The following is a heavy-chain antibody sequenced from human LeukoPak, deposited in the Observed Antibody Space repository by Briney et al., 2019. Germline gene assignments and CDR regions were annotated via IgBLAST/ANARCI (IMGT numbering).Heavy chain of an antibody. J-gene: IGHJ4*02. CDR3: ARDCSSTGCYAEPRLRY. CDR1: GGSISSYY. CDR2: VYSSGST. V-gene: IGHV4-4*07. Sequence: SETLSLTCSVSGGSISSYYWSWIRQPAGKGLEWIGRVYSSGSTIYNPSLRSRLSLSLDTSKNQFSLKLSSVTAADTAMYYCARDCSSTGCYAEPRLRYWGQGTLVTVSS. D-gene: IGHD2-2*01.